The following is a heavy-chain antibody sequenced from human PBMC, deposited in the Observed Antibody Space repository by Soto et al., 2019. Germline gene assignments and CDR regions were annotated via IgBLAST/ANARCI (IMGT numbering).Heavy chain of an antibody. CDR1: GYTFTSYD. V-gene: IGHV1-8*01. CDR2: MNPNSANT. J-gene: IGHJ4*02. Sequence: ASVKVSCKASGYTFTSYDINWVRQATGQGLEWMGWMNPNSANTNYAQKLQGRVTMTTDTSTSTAYMELRSLRSDDTAVYYCARGTPCSGSSCYVGELDYWGQGTLVTVSS. CDR3: ARGTPCSGSSCYVGELDY. D-gene: IGHD2-2*01.